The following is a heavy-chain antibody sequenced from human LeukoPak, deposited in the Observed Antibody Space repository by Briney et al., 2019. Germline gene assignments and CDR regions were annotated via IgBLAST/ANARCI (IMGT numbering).Heavy chain of an antibody. CDR2: IYYSGST. V-gene: IGHV4-39*07. CDR1: GGSISSNSYY. D-gene: IGHD2-15*01. CDR3: ASVPIVGDYYYYMDV. Sequence: PSETLSLTCTVSGGSISSNSYYWGWIRQPPGKGLEWIGSIYYSGSTYYNPSLKSRVTISVDTSKNQFSLKLSSVTAADTAVYYCASVPIVGDYYYYMDVWGKGTTVTVSS. J-gene: IGHJ6*03.